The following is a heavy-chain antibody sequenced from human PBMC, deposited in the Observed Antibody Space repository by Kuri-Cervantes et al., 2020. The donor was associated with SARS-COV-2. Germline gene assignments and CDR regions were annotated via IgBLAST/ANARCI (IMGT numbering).Heavy chain of an antibody. CDR1: GFTFSSYA. V-gene: IGHV3-23*01. J-gene: IGHJ3*02. CDR3: ARCRGGYYDSSGFYDGDAFDI. Sequence: GGSLRLSCAASGFTFSSYAMSWVRQAPGKGLEWVSAISGSGGSTYYADSVKGRFTISRDNAKNSLYLQMNSLRAEDTAVYYCARCRGGYYDSSGFYDGDAFDIWGQGTMVTVSS. CDR2: ISGSGGST. D-gene: IGHD3-22*01.